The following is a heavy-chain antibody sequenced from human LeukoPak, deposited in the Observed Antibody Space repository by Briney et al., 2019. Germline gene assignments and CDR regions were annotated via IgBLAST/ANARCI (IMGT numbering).Heavy chain of an antibody. D-gene: IGHD1-14*01. CDR1: GYTFTSYD. CDR3: ARVHPGYKSAFLRAFDM. J-gene: IGHJ3*02. Sequence: ASVKVSCKASGYTFTSYDINWVRQATGQGLEWMGWMNPNSGNTGYAQKFRGRVTITRDTSESIAYMELSGLRSDDTAVYYCARVHPGYKSAFLRAFDMWGQGTMVIVSS. CDR2: MNPNSGNT. V-gene: IGHV1-8*01.